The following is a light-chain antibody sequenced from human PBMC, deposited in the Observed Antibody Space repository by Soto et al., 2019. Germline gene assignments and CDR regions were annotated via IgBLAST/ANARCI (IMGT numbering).Light chain of an antibody. CDR1: SSDIGVYNY. J-gene: IGLJ3*02. V-gene: IGLV2-8*01. CDR2: EVS. Sequence: QSVLTQPASVSGSPGQSITISCTGTSSDIGVYNYVSWYQHHPGKAPKLIIYEVSKRPSGVPDRFSGSKSGNTASLTVSGLQAEDEAVYYCSSTAGNNNLVFGGGTKLTVL. CDR3: SSTAGNNNLV.